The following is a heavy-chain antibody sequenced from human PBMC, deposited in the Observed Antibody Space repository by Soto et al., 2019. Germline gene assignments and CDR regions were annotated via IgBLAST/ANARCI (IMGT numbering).Heavy chain of an antibody. CDR1: GGNFSSNG. J-gene: IGHJ5*02. D-gene: IGHD5-18*01. CDR2: IIPTFGTT. Sequence: GASVKVSCKAPGGNFSSNGIRWVRQAPGQGLEFMGGIIPTFGTTNYAYKFRGRVTITADESTGTAYMELSSLRSDDTAVYYCAGASDSTWYNWLDPWGQGTLVTVSS. V-gene: IGHV1-69*13. CDR3: AGASDSTWYNWLDP.